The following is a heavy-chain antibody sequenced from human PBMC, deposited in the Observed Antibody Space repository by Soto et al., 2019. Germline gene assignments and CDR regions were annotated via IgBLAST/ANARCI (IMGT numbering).Heavy chain of an antibody. D-gene: IGHD3-22*01. CDR3: ARATYYYDSSDYFDY. J-gene: IGHJ4*02. CDR2: IFHTGTT. V-gene: IGHV4-38-2*02. Sequence: CTLSGDSIISIYHWAWIRQPPGRGLEWIASIFHTGTTHYTPSLKSRVTISVDRSKNQFSLRLSSVTAADTAVYYCARATYYYDSSDYFDYWGQGTLVTVSS. CDR1: GDSIISIYH.